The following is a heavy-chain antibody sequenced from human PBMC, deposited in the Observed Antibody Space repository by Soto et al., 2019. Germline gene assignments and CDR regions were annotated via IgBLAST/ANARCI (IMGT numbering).Heavy chain of an antibody. CDR3: SRGGDAYKAGNY. CDR1: GGSLSGYY. J-gene: IGHJ4*02. V-gene: IGHV4-34*01. D-gene: IGHD1-1*01. Sequence: SETLSLTCAVYGGSLSGYYWTWIRRPPGKGLEWIGEIHHSGSINYNSSLKSRVTISADTSKNQFFLKLSSVTAADTAVYYCSRGGDAYKAGNYWGQGTLVTVSS. CDR2: IHHSGSI.